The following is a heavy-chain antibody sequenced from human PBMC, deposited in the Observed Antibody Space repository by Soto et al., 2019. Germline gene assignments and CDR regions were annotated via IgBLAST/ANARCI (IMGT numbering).Heavy chain of an antibody. CDR1: GGSISRSSYY. CDR2: INHSGST. D-gene: IGHD4-4*01. Sequence: SETLSLTCTVSGGSISRSSYYWGWIRQPPGKGLEWIGEINHSGSTNYNPSLKSRATISVDTSKNQFSLKLTSVTAADTAVYYCARATYSNHPYYFYGVDVWGQGTTVTVSS. J-gene: IGHJ6*02. CDR3: ARATYSNHPYYFYGVDV. V-gene: IGHV4-39*07.